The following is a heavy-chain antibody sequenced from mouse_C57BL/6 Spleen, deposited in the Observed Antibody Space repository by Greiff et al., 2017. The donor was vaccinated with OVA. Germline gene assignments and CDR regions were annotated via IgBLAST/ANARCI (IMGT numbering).Heavy chain of an antibody. Sequence: VKLQQPGAELVRPGTSVKLSCKASGYTFTSYWMHWVKQRPGQGLEWIGVIDPSDSYTNYNQKFKGKATLTVDTSSSTAYMQLSSLTSEDSAVYYCARSWYYGSNFYAMDYWGQGTSVTVSS. V-gene: IGHV1-59*01. D-gene: IGHD1-1*01. CDR3: ARSWYYGSNFYAMDY. CDR1: GYTFTSYW. CDR2: IDPSDSYT. J-gene: IGHJ4*01.